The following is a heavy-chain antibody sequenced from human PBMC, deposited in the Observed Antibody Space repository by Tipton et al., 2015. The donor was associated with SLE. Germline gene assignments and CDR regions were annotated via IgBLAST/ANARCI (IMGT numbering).Heavy chain of an antibody. CDR3: ARGWLQPGIAGA. D-gene: IGHD5-24*01. J-gene: IGHJ5*02. V-gene: IGHV3-21*03. CDR1: GFTFSSYS. CDR2: ISSSSSYI. Sequence: SLRLSCAASGFTFSSYSMNWVRQAPGKGLEWVSSISSSSSYIYYADSVKGRFTISRDNAKNSLYLQMNSLRAEDTAVYYCARGWLQPGIAGAWGQGTLVTVSS.